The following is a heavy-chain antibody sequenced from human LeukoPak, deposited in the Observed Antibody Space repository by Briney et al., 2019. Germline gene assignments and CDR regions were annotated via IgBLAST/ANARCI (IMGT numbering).Heavy chain of an antibody. Sequence: ASVKVSCKASGGTFSSHAISWVRQAPGQGLEWMGWISAYNGNTNYAQKLQGRVSMTTDTSTSTAYMEMRSLRFEDTAVYYCARDWAEGSYGPDYWGQGTLVTVSS. CDR2: ISAYNGNT. CDR1: GGTFSSHA. CDR3: ARDWAEGSYGPDY. D-gene: IGHD5-18*01. J-gene: IGHJ4*02. V-gene: IGHV1-18*01.